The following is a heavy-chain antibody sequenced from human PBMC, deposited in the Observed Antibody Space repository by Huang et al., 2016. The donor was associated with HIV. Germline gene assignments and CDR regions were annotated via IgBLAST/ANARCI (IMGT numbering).Heavy chain of an antibody. D-gene: IGHD2-21*01. CDR3: AAGYDAYYDI. CDR2: FAPEQGKT. Sequence: QVQLVQSGAEVKKPGASVKVSCKVSGYTLTELSIHWVRQAPGKGLEWMEVFAPEQGKTIYAQNFQGRVTMTEDTSTDTAYMELHSLRPEDTAVYYCAAGYDAYYDIWGQGTMVSASS. J-gene: IGHJ3*02. V-gene: IGHV1-24*01. CDR1: GYTLTELS.